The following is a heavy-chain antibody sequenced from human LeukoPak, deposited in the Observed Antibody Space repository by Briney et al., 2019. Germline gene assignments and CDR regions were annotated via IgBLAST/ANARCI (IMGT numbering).Heavy chain of an antibody. J-gene: IGHJ2*01. Sequence: GASVKVSCKASGYTFTSYYMHWVRQAPGQGLEWMGIINPSGGSTSYAQKFQGRVTMTRDTSTSTVYMELSSLRSEDTAVYYCARDPRITMVRGPPSRYFDLWGRGTLVTVSS. V-gene: IGHV1-46*01. CDR2: INPSGGST. D-gene: IGHD3-10*01. CDR1: GYTFTSYY. CDR3: ARDPRITMVRGPPSRYFDL.